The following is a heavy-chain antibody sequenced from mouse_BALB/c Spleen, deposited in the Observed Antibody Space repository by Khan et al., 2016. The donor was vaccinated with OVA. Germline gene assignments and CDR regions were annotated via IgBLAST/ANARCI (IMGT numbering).Heavy chain of an antibody. Sequence: QVQLQQPGAELVKAGASVKMSCKASGYTFTSYWMHWVKQRLGQGLKWFAETNPTNGRTYYNEKFKSKATLTVDKSSSTAYMLLSGPTFEDSAVYYCARIKKIVATYFDYWGQGTTLTVSS. V-gene: IGHV1S81*02. D-gene: IGHD1-1*01. CDR3: ARIKKIVATYFDY. J-gene: IGHJ2*01. CDR2: TNPTNGRT. CDR1: GYTFTSYW.